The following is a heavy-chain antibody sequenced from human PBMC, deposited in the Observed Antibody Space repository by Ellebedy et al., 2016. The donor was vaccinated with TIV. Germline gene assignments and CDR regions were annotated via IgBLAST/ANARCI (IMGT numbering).Heavy chain of an antibody. J-gene: IGHJ4*02. CDR2: IYYSGST. D-gene: IGHD4-11*01. CDR3: ARSPGRNDYTIFN. CDR1: GGSISSGGYF. V-gene: IGHV4-31*03. Sequence: SKTLSLTCTVSGGSISSGGYFWSWIRQHPGKGLEWIGYIYYSGSTSYNPSLKSRVTISVDTSKKQFSLKLSSVTAADTAVYYCARSPGRNDYTIFNWGQGTLVTVSS.